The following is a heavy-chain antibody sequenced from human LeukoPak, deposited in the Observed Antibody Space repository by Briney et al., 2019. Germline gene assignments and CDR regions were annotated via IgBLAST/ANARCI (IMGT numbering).Heavy chain of an antibody. Sequence: SETLSLTCTVFGGSISSYYWGWIRQPPGKGLEWIGYIYYSGSTNYNPSLKSRVTISVDTSKNQFSLKLSSVTAADTAVYYCARGRSYFYDSSGSDFDYWGQGTLVTVSS. J-gene: IGHJ4*02. V-gene: IGHV4-59*01. D-gene: IGHD3-22*01. CDR2: IYYSGST. CDR1: GGSISSYY. CDR3: ARGRSYFYDSSGSDFDY.